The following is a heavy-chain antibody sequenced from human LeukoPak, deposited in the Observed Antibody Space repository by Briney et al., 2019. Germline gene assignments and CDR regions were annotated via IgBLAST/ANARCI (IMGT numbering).Heavy chain of an antibody. D-gene: IGHD1-26*01. CDR2: ISCSGGST. Sequence: PGASLTLSCAASGFTFSSYAMSWVRQSPGKGLEWVSAISCSGGSTYYADSVKGRFTISRDNSKNTLYLQMNSQRAKETAVYYCAKDRRGSYGRGLDYWGQGTLVTVST. V-gene: IGHV3-23*01. CDR1: GFTFSSYA. J-gene: IGHJ4*02. CDR3: AKDRRGSYGRGLDY.